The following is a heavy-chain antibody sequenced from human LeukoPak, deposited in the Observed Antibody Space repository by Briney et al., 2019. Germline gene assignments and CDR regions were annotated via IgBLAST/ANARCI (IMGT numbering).Heavy chain of an antibody. CDR2: INHSGST. Sequence: SETLSLTCAVYGGSFSGYYWSWIRQPPGKGLEWIGEINHSGSTNYNPSLKSRVTISVDTSKNQFSLKLSSVTAADTAVYYCARGVDDIVVVPAAIEGNWFDPWGQGTLVTVSS. V-gene: IGHV4-34*01. CDR3: ARGVDDIVVVPAAIEGNWFDP. J-gene: IGHJ5*02. D-gene: IGHD2-2*02. CDR1: GGSFSGYY.